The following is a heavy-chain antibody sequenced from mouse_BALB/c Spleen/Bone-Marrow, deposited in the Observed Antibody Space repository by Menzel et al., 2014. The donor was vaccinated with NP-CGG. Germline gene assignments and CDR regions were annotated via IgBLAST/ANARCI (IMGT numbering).Heavy chain of an antibody. CDR3: ARGDGYAMDY. Sequence: VQLQQSGAEIVRPGALVKLSCKASGFNIKDYYMQWVKRRPEQGLEGIGWIDPENGNTIYDPKFQGKASITADTSSNTAYLQLSSLTSEDTAVYYCARGDGYAMDYWGQGTSVTVSS. CDR1: GFNIKDYY. J-gene: IGHJ4*01. CDR2: IDPENGNT. V-gene: IGHV14-1*02.